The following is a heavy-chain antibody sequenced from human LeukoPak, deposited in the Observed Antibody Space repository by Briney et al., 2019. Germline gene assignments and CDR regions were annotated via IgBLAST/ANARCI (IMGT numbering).Heavy chain of an antibody. D-gene: IGHD2-2*01. Sequence: PGGSLRLSCAASGFTFSTFWMSWVRQAPGKGLEWVANINQGGTEKYYVDSMKGRFTVSRDNAKNSLYLQMDSLRAEDTAVYYCVRESSSLSRAFDFWGRGIMVTVSS. CDR3: VRESSSLSRAFDF. CDR2: INQGGTEK. J-gene: IGHJ3*01. V-gene: IGHV3-7*01. CDR1: GFTFSTFW.